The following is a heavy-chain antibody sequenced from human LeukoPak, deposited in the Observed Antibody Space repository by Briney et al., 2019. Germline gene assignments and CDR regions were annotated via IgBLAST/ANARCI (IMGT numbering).Heavy chain of an antibody. CDR1: GGSFSGYY. J-gene: IGHJ4*02. Sequence: SETLSLTCAVYGGSFSGYYWSWIRQPPGKGLEWIGEINQSGSTNYNPSLKSRVTISVDTSKNQFSLKLSSVTAADTAVYYCARGGSRGNIVGATHGGYWGQGTLVTVSS. D-gene: IGHD1-26*01. CDR2: INQSGST. V-gene: IGHV4-34*01. CDR3: ARGGSRGNIVGATHGGY.